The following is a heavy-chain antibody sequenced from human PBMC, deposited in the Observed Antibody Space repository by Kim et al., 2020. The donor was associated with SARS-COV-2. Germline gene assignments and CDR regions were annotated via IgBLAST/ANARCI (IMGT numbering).Heavy chain of an antibody. Sequence: GGSLRLSCAASGFTFSSYGMHWVRQAPGKGLEWVAVIWYDGSNKYYADSVKGRFTISRDNSKNTLYLQMNSLRAEDTAVYYCARGRGIVTQYYYYGMDVWGQGTTVTVSS. CDR2: IWYDGSNK. J-gene: IGHJ6*02. CDR3: ARGRGIVTQYYYYGMDV. D-gene: IGHD1-26*01. V-gene: IGHV3-33*01. CDR1: GFTFSSYG.